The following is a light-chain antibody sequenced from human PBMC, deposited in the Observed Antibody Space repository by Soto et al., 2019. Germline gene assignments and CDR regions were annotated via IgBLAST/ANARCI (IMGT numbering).Light chain of an antibody. Sequence: QSALTQPASVSGSPGQSITISCTGTSSDVGNYDLVSWYQQHPGEAPKLLIYEVTERPSGVSIRFSGSKSHYTASLTISGLQAEDDADYYCSSYAGRGVGVFGGGTKLTVL. CDR2: EVT. CDR1: SSDVGNYDL. J-gene: IGLJ2*01. CDR3: SSYAGRGVGV. V-gene: IGLV2-23*02.